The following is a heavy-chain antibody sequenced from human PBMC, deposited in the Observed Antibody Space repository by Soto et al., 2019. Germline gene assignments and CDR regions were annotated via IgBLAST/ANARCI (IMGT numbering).Heavy chain of an antibody. CDR3: ARDEGGYDILTGYYTAHHFDY. CDR2: ISPHNFNT. J-gene: IGHJ4*02. D-gene: IGHD3-9*01. V-gene: IGHV1-18*01. Sequence: ASVKVSCKASGYTFTHFYITWVRQDPGQGLEWMGAISPHNFNTNYAQKFRGRVTLTTEKSTNTAYMDLSSLTSDDTAVYYCARDEGGYDILTGYYTAHHFDYWGQGVPVTVSS. CDR1: GYTFTHFY.